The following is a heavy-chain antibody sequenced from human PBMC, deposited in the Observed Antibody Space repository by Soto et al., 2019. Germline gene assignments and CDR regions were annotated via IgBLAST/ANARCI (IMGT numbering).Heavy chain of an antibody. CDR2: INPNSGGT. D-gene: IGHD1-1*01. CDR1: GYTFTGYY. CDR3: ARGGWKDGGDWFDP. Sequence: ASVKVSCKASGYTFTGYYMHWVRQAPGQGLEWMGWINPNSGGTNYAQKFQGWVTMTRDTSISTAYMELSRLRSDDTAVYYCARGGWKDGGDWFDPWGQGTLVTVSS. J-gene: IGHJ5*02. V-gene: IGHV1-2*04.